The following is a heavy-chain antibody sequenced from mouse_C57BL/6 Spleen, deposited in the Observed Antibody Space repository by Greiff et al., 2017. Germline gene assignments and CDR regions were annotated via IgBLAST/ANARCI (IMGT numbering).Heavy chain of an antibody. J-gene: IGHJ4*01. V-gene: IGHV1-69*01. D-gene: IGHD2-2*01. CDR1: GYTFTSYW. CDR3: ARGIIYYGNDGAMDY. Sequence: QVQLQQPGAELVMPGASVKLSCKASGYTFTSYWMHWVKQRPGQGLEWIGEIDPSDSYTNYNQKFKGKSTLTVDKSSSTAYMQLSSLTSEDSAVYYCARGIIYYGNDGAMDYWGQGTSVTVAS. CDR2: IDPSDSYT.